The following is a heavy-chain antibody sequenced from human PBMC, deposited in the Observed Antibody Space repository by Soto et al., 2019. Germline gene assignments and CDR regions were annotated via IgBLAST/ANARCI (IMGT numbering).Heavy chain of an antibody. V-gene: IGHV3-64D*08. CDR2: ISSNGGST. Sequence: PGGSLRLSCSASGFTFSSYAMHWVRQAPGKGLEYVSAISSNGGSTYYADSVKGRFTISRDNSKNTLYLQMSSLRAEDTAVYYCVKFFSVDSSVGLPRGPIRAYYYYYGMDVWGQGTTVTVSS. D-gene: IGHD2-2*01. CDR1: GFTFSSYA. CDR3: VKFFSVDSSVGLPRGPIRAYYYYYGMDV. J-gene: IGHJ6*02.